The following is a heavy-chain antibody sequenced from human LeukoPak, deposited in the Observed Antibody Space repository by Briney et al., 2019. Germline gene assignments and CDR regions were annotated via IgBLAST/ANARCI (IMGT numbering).Heavy chain of an antibody. CDR3: ARNHGGSGSSGWYFDY. J-gene: IGHJ4*02. D-gene: IGHD6-19*01. CDR1: GGSISSYY. CDR2: IKQDGGEK. V-gene: IGHV3-7*01. Sequence: ETLSLTCTVSGGSISSYYWSWVRQAPGKGLEWVANIKQDGGEKNYVDSVKGRFTISRDNAKNSLYLQMNSLRAEDTAVYYCARNHGGSGSSGWYFDYWGQGTLVTVSS.